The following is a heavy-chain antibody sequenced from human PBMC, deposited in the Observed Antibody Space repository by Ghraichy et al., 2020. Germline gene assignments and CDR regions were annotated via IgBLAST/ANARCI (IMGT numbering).Heavy chain of an antibody. Sequence: GESLNISCAASGFTLSSYDMSWVRQAPGKGLEWVSAISVTGVSTFYADSVKGRFTISRDNSQNTLYLQMNSLRAEDTAVYYCAKVNWNDPRGYWGQGALVTVSS. CDR1: GFTLSSYD. CDR3: AKVNWNDPRGY. J-gene: IGHJ4*02. D-gene: IGHD1-20*01. CDR2: ISVTGVST. V-gene: IGHV3-23*01.